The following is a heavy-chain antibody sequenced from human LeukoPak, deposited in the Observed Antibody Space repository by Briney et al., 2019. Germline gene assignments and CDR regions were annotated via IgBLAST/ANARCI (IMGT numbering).Heavy chain of an antibody. Sequence: KSSQTLSLTCTVYGGSISSSSYYWGWLRQPPGKGLEWIGSIYYSGSTYYNPSLKSRVTISVDTSKNKFSLKLSSVTASDTAAFYCARQGGYSYGLDAFDIWGQGTMVTVSS. CDR1: GGSISSSSYY. D-gene: IGHD5-18*01. CDR3: ARQGGYSYGLDAFDI. V-gene: IGHV4-39*01. J-gene: IGHJ3*02. CDR2: IYYSGST.